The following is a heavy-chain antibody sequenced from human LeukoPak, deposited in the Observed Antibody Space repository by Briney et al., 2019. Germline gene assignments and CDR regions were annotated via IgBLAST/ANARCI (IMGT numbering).Heavy chain of an antibody. CDR3: ASLWLTGYAFDI. CDR2: ISYDGSNT. D-gene: IGHD7-27*01. V-gene: IGHV3-30-3*01. J-gene: IGHJ3*02. CDR1: GFTFSSYS. Sequence: GGSLRLSCAASGFTFSSYSMHWVRQAPGKGLEWVALISYDGSNTYYADSVKGRFTISRDKSKNTLYMQMNSLRAEDTAVYYCASLWLTGYAFDIWGQGTMVTVSS.